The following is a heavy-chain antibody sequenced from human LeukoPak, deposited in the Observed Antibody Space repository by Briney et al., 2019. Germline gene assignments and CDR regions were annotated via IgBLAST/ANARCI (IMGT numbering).Heavy chain of an antibody. CDR2: VYHSGST. J-gene: IGHJ5*01. Sequence: SETLSLTCTVSGGSMRLLYWGWIRQPPGKGLEWIGNVYHSGSTNYNPSLKTRLSLSVDTSKTQFSLRLRSVTAADTAIYYCVRWQQPRGFDSWGQGTLVSVSS. CDR1: GGSMRLLY. CDR3: VRWQQPRGFDS. V-gene: IGHV4-59*08. D-gene: IGHD5-18*01.